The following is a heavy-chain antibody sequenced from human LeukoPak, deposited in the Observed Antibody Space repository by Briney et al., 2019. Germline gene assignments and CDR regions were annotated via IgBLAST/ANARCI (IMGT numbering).Heavy chain of an antibody. Sequence: PGGPLRLSCPASGFTFSDYYMSWIRQAPGKGLEWVSYISSSSSYTNYADSVKGRFTISRDNAKNSLYLQMNRLRAEDTAVYYCARETDYYGMDVWGQGTTVTVSS. CDR3: ARETDYYGMDV. D-gene: IGHD1-14*01. V-gene: IGHV3-11*05. CDR1: GFTFSDYY. J-gene: IGHJ6*02. CDR2: ISSSSSYT.